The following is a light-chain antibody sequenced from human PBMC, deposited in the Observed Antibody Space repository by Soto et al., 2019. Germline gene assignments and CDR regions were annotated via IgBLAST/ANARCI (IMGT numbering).Light chain of an antibody. CDR1: SSDVGGYNY. Sequence: QSALTQPASVSGSPGQSITISCTGTSSDVGGYNYVSWYQQHPGKAPKLMIYDVSNRPSGASNRFSGSKSGKTASLTISGLQAEDEADYYCSSYTSSSTLGVVFGGGTKLTVL. V-gene: IGLV2-14*01. CDR2: DVS. CDR3: SSYTSSSTLGVV. J-gene: IGLJ2*01.